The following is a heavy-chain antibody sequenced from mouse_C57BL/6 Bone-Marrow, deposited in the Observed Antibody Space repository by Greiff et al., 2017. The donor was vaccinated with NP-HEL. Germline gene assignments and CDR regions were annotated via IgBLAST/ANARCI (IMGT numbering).Heavy chain of an antibody. D-gene: IGHD3-2*02. CDR1: GFTFSSYA. CDR3: TRASSGYEAY. V-gene: IGHV5-9-1*02. Sequence: EVQRVESGEGLVKPGGSLKLSCAASGFTFSSYAMSWVRQTPEKRLEWVAYISSGGDYIYYADTVKGRFTISRDNARNTLYLQMSSLKSEDTAMYYCTRASSGYEAYWGQGTLVTVSA. CDR2: ISSGGDYI. J-gene: IGHJ3*01.